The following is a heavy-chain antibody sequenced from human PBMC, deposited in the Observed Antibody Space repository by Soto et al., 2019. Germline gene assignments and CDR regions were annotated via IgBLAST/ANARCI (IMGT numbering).Heavy chain of an antibody. V-gene: IGHV1-18*04. CDR2: IITYNEYM. CDR1: GSTFTRNC. D-gene: IGHD4-17*01. CDR3: AYVGETTTGDYYFDL. Sequence: ASVTVSCKGSGSTFTRNCIGWVRQAPAQGLEWMGWIITYNEYMDSSPKFQDRLTMTTDMSTTTAYMELSNLRSDDTALYYCAYVGETTTGDYYFDLWGQGTPVTVSS. J-gene: IGHJ4*02.